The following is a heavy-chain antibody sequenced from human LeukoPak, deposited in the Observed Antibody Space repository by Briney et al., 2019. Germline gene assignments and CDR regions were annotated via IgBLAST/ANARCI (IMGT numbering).Heavy chain of an antibody. V-gene: IGHV3-7*01. CDR2: IRRDGGAA. J-gene: IGHJ4*02. CDR3: ARDHENGYYIH. Sequence: SGGSLRLSCIASGFTFRDYWMTWVRRAPGKDLEWVANIRRDGGAAYYVDSVKGRFTISRDNAENSLFLQMNSLRVEDTAVYYCARDHENGYYIHWGQGTLVTVSS. D-gene: IGHD3-22*01. CDR1: GFTFRDYW.